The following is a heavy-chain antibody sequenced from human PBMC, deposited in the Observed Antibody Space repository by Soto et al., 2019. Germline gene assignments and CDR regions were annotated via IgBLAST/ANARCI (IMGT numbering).Heavy chain of an antibody. Sequence: ASLEVSWKVTGYTLTELSMHWVRQAPGKGLEWMGGFDPEDGETIYAQKFQGRVTMTEDTSTDTAYMELSSLRSEDTAVYYCATAVGQWLSPPLDYWGQGTLVTVSS. CDR1: GYTLTELS. CDR3: ATAVGQWLSPPLDY. D-gene: IGHD3-22*01. CDR2: FDPEDGET. V-gene: IGHV1-24*01. J-gene: IGHJ4*02.